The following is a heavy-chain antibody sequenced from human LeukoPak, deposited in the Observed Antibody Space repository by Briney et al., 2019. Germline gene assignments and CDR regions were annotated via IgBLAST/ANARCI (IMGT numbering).Heavy chain of an antibody. V-gene: IGHV3-30-3*01. Sequence: GGSLRLSCAASGFTFSSYAMHWVRQAPGKGLEWVAVISYDGSNKYYADSVKGRFTISRDNSKNTLYLQMNSLRAEDTAVYYCARGRVDGDREIDYWGQGTLVTVSS. CDR1: GFTFSSYA. CDR3: ARGRVDGDREIDY. D-gene: IGHD4-17*01. CDR2: ISYDGSNK. J-gene: IGHJ4*02.